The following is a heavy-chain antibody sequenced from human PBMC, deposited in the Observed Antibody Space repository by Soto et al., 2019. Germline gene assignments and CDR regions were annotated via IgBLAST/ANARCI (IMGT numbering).Heavy chain of an antibody. CDR3: ARANSGSYYGAFDI. J-gene: IGHJ3*02. Sequence: EVQLVESGGGLVQPGGSLRLSCAASGFTFSSYDMHWVRQAAGKGLEWVSTIGTAGDTYYAGSVEGRFTISRENAKNSFYLQMNSLRAGDTAVYYCARANSGSYYGAFDIWGQGTMVTVSS. D-gene: IGHD1-26*01. CDR2: IGTAGDT. V-gene: IGHV3-13*01. CDR1: GFTFSSYD.